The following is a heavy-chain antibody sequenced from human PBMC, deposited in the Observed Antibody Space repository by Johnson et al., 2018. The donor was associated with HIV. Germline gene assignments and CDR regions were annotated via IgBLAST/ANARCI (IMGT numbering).Heavy chain of an antibody. D-gene: IGHD2-2*01. CDR3: ATVPLCFFTTCYARGACDM. V-gene: IGHV3-30*02. Sequence: VQLVESGGGVVQPGGSLRLSCAASGFTFSSYVMHWVRQAPGKGLEWVSFIHSDGSNEYYADSVKGRFPISRDNSKHTLYLQMNSLIAAETAVYYCATVPLCFFTTCYARGACDMWGQGTLVTVAS. CDR2: IHSDGSNE. CDR1: GFTFSSYV. J-gene: IGHJ3*02.